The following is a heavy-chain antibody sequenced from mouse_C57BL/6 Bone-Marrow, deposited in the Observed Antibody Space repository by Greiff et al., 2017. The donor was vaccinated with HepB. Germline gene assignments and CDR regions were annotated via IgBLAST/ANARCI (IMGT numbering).Heavy chain of an antibody. J-gene: IGHJ3*01. Sequence: VQLQQPGAELVKPGASVKLSCKASGYTFTSYWMHWVKQRPGQGLEWIGMIHPNSGSTNYNEKFKSKATLTVDKSSSTAYMQLSSLTSEDSAVYYCARRDYSNYGFAYWGQGTLVTVSA. CDR3: ARRDYSNYGFAY. D-gene: IGHD2-5*01. CDR1: GYTFTSYW. CDR2: IHPNSGST. V-gene: IGHV1-64*01.